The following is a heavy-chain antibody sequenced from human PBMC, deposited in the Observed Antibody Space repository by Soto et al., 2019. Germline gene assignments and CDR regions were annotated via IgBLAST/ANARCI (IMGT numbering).Heavy chain of an antibody. CDR3: AKDGAEDIVATNPESCFDY. J-gene: IGHJ4*02. V-gene: IGHV3-9*01. D-gene: IGHD5-12*01. Sequence: EVQLVESGGGLVQPGRSLRLSCAASGFTFDDYAMHWVRHAPGKGLEWVSGISWNSGSIGYADSVKGRFTISRDNAKNSLYLQRNSLRAEDTALYYCAKDGAEDIVATNPESCFDYWGQGTLVTVSS. CDR2: ISWNSGSI. CDR1: GFTFDDYA.